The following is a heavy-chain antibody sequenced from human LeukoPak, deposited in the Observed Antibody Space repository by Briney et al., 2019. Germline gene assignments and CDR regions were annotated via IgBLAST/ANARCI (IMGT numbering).Heavy chain of an antibody. V-gene: IGHV3-7*01. CDR3: ARVGKVGFGESNWFDP. CDR1: GFTFSSYW. Sequence: GGSLRLSCAASGFTFSSYWMSWVRQAPWKGVEWVANIKQDGSEKYYVDSVKGRFTISRDNAKNSLYLQMNSLRAEDTAVYYCARVGKVGFGESNWFDPWGQGTLVTVSS. CDR2: IKQDGSEK. J-gene: IGHJ5*02. D-gene: IGHD3-10*01.